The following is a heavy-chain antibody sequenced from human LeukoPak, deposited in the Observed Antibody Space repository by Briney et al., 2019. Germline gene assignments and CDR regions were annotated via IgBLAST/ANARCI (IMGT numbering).Heavy chain of an antibody. V-gene: IGHV4-59*08. CDR3: ARAQLTYYYDSVFDY. CDR2: IYYSGST. D-gene: IGHD3-22*01. Sequence: QPSETLSLTCTVSGGSISSYYWSWIRRPPGKGLEWIGYIYYSGSTNYNPSLKSRVTISVDTSKNQFSLKLSSVTAADTAVYYCARAQLTYYYDSVFDYWGQGTLVTVSS. CDR1: GGSISSYY. J-gene: IGHJ4*02.